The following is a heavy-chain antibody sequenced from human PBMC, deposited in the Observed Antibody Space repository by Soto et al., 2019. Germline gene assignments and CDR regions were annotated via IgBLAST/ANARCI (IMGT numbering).Heavy chain of an antibody. J-gene: IGHJ3*01. D-gene: IGHD6-13*01. CDR2: ISNDGRDK. Sequence: QVQLVESGGGVVQPGRSLRLSCAASGFTFNNYGMHWVRQAPGKGLEWVAAISNDGRDKYYGDSVKGRLTISRDNSKNTVYLQMNSLRADDTAVYYCATDQGIAASPGIDWGQGTMVTVSS. CDR1: GFTFNNYG. CDR3: ATDQGIAASPGID. V-gene: IGHV3-30*03.